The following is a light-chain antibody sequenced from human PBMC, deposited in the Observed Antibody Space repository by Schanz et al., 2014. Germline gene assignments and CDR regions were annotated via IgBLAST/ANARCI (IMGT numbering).Light chain of an antibody. V-gene: IGKV1-5*01. CDR1: QSINRN. Sequence: DIHMTQSPSSLSASVGDRVTITCRASQSINRNLNWYQQKSGEAPNLLIYGASNLQSGVPSRFSGSGSGTDFTLTISSLQPDDSATYYCQQYNSYSGTFGQGTKLEIK. J-gene: IGKJ2*01. CDR3: QQYNSYSGT. CDR2: GAS.